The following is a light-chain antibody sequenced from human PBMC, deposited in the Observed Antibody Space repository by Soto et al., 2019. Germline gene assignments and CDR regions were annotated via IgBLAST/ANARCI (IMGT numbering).Light chain of an antibody. Sequence: QSALTQPASVSGSPGQSITISCTGTSSDVGAYNYVSWYQQHPGKAPKLMIYDVSNRPSGVSYRFSGSKSGNTASLTISGLQAGDEADYYCSSYTSSSTQIFGGGTKLTVL. J-gene: IGLJ2*01. CDR2: DVS. V-gene: IGLV2-14*03. CDR3: SSYTSSSTQI. CDR1: SSDVGAYNY.